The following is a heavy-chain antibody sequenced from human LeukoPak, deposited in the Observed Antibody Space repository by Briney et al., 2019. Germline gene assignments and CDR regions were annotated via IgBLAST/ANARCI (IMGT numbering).Heavy chain of an antibody. V-gene: IGHV4-59*01. CDR1: GGSISSYY. CDR3: ARGRSSSWYDHYYMDV. CDR2: IYYSGST. J-gene: IGHJ6*03. D-gene: IGHD6-13*01. Sequence: SETLSLTCTVSGGSISSYYWSWIRQPPGKGLDWIGYIYYSGSTNYNPSLKSRVTISVDTSKNQFSLKLSSVTAANTAVYYCARGRSSSWYDHYYMDVWGKGTTVTVSS.